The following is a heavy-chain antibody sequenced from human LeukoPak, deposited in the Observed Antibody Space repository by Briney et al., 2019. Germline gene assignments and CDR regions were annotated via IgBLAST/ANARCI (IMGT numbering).Heavy chain of an antibody. Sequence: GASVKVSCKASGYTFTGYYMHWVRQAPGQGLERMGWINPNSGGTNYAQKFQGRVTMTRDTSISTAYMELSRLRSDDTAVYYCARSTTVAAWFDPWGQGTLVTVSS. V-gene: IGHV1-2*02. D-gene: IGHD4-23*01. CDR1: GYTFTGYY. CDR3: ARSTTVAAWFDP. CDR2: INPNSGGT. J-gene: IGHJ5*02.